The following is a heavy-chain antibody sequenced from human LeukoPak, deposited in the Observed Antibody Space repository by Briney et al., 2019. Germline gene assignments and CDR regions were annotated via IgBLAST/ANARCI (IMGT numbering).Heavy chain of an antibody. Sequence: ASVKVSCKASGYTFTSYAMNWVRQAPGQGLEWMGWINTNTGNPTYAQGFTGRFVFSLDTSVSTAYLQISSLKAEDTAVYYCARDRGPYYYDSSGYSPFDYWGQGTLVTVSS. CDR2: INTNTGNP. J-gene: IGHJ4*02. V-gene: IGHV7-4-1*02. D-gene: IGHD3-22*01. CDR1: GYTFTSYA. CDR3: ARDRGPYYYDSSGYSPFDY.